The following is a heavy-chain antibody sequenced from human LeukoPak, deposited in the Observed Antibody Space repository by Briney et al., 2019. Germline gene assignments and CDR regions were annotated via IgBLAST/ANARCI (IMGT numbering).Heavy chain of an antibody. D-gene: IGHD3-10*01. CDR2: ISVNGGS. J-gene: IGHJ4*02. Sequence: PGGSLRLSCAASGFTFSTYAMNWVRQAPGKGLEWVAVISVNGGSNYADSVRGRFSISRDNSRNTLYLQMNSLRAEDTAVYYCAREPPGVPYYWGQGALVTVSS. CDR1: GFTFSTYA. V-gene: IGHV3-23*01. CDR3: AREPPGVPYY.